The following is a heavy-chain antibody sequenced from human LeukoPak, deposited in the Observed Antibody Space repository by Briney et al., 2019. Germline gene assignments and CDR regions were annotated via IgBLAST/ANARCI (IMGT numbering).Heavy chain of an antibody. Sequence: ASVKVSCKASGYTFTSYGISWVRQAPGQGLEWMGWISAYDGNTNYAQKLQGRVTMTTDTSTSTAYMELRSLRSDDTAVYYCARTVAAAGPSHYWGQGTLVTVSS. CDR1: GYTFTSYG. D-gene: IGHD6-13*01. CDR2: ISAYDGNT. CDR3: ARTVAAAGPSHY. J-gene: IGHJ4*02. V-gene: IGHV1-18*01.